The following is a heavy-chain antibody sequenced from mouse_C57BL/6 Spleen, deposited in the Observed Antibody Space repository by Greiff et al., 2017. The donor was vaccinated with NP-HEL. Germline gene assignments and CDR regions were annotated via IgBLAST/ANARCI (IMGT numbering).Heavy chain of an antibody. J-gene: IGHJ1*03. D-gene: IGHD1-1*01. CDR2: IYPGDGDT. CDR1: GYAFSSSW. V-gene: IGHV1-82*01. Sequence: QVQLQQSGPELVKPGASVKISCKASGYAFSSSWMNWVKQRPGKGLEWIGRIYPGDGDTNYNGKLKGTATLTADISSSTAYMQLSSLTSEDSAVYFCARTPLITTVVNWYFDVWGTGTTVTVSS. CDR3: ARTPLITTVVNWYFDV.